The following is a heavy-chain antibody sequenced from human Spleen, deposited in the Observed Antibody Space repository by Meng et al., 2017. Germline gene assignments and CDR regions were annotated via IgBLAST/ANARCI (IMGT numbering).Heavy chain of an antibody. V-gene: IGHV3-66*02. CDR2: IYSGGST. CDR3: AREGSPSLNNWNEKGSY. Sequence: GESLKISCAASGFTVSSNYMSWVRQAPGKGLEWVSVIYSGGSTDYADSVKGRFTISRDNSKNTLYLQMNSLRAEDTAVYYCAREGSPSLNNWNEKGSYWGQGTLVTVSS. D-gene: IGHD1-20*01. CDR1: GFTVSSNY. J-gene: IGHJ4*02.